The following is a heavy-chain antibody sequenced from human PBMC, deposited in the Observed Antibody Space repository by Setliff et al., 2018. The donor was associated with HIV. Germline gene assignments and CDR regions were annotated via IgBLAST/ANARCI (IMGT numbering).Heavy chain of an antibody. J-gene: IGHJ5*02. CDR1: GITLSNYA. CDR2: ISLSGGST. V-gene: IGHV3-23*01. D-gene: IGHD2-15*01. CDR3: ARSGGDCSGISCYSLWFDP. Sequence: SLRLSCAASGITLSNYAMSWVRQAPGKGLEWVSGISLSGGSTYYADSVKGRFTISRDNSNNMLFLQMNSLRTEDTAVYYCARSGGDCSGISCYSLWFDPWGHGTLVTVSS.